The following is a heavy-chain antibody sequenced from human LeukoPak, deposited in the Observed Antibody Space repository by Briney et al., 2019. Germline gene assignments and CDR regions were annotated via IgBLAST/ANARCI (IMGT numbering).Heavy chain of an antibody. CDR3: ARHRRIAARPRGDFDY. D-gene: IGHD6-6*01. CDR2: IYYGGST. Sequence: SETLSLTCIVSGGSISSSDYYWGWIRQPPGKGLEWIGSIYYGGSTYYNPSLKSRVTISVDTSKNQFSLKLSSVTAADTAVYYCARHRRIAARPRGDFDYWGQGTLVTVSS. CDR1: GGSISSSDYY. V-gene: IGHV4-39*01. J-gene: IGHJ4*02.